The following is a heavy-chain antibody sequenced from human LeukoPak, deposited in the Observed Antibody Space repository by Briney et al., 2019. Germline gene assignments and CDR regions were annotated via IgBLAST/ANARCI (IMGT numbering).Heavy chain of an antibody. CDR2: INANTGNP. CDR1: GGTFTSYA. CDR3: ARISYDSSGYGWFDP. D-gene: IGHD3-22*01. J-gene: IGHJ5*02. Sequence: ASVKVSCKASGGTFTSYAMNWVRQAPGQGLEWMGWINANTGNPTYAQGLTGRFVFSLDTSVSTAYLQISSLKAEDTAVYYCARISYDSSGYGWFDPWGQGTLVTVSS. V-gene: IGHV7-4-1*02.